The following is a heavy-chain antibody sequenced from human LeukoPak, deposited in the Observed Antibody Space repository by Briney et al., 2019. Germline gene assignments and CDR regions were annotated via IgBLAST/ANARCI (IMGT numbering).Heavy chain of an antibody. CDR2: ISPSGSIS. D-gene: IGHD3-9*01. CDR1: GFTFSSYW. CDR3: ARDLDWGAFDA. J-gene: IGHJ5*02. V-gene: IGHV3-23*01. Sequence: GGSLRLSCAASGFTFSSYWMHWVRQAPGKGLVWVSGISPSGSISYYADSVKGRFTISRDNSKNTVSLQMNSLRAEDTALYYCARDLDWGAFDAWGQGTLATVSS.